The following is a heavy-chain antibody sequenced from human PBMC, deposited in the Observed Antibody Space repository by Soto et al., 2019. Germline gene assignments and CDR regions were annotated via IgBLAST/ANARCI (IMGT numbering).Heavy chain of an antibody. D-gene: IGHD3-16*01. J-gene: IGHJ4*02. CDR3: AKDSRKGAAIDFDY. V-gene: IGHV1-8*01. CDR2: VNPNNGDT. CDR1: GYTFSHYD. Sequence: QVQRVQSGEELKKPGASVKFSGQASGYTFSHYDMNWVRKATGQGPEWMGWVNPNNGDTGYAQKFQGRVTLTTDISTTTAYMELTSLRSEDTGVDYWAKDSRKGAAIDFDYWGQGTLITVSS.